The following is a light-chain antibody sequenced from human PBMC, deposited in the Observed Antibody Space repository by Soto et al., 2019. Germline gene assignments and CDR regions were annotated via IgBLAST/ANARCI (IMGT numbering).Light chain of an antibody. CDR2: NNN. Sequence: QSVRTQPPSACGTPGQRGTISCSGSSSNIGTNTVNWYLQLPGTAPKLLIYNNNQRPSGVPERFSGSKSGTSASLAISVLQSEDEANYYCAACDASLNGFVLFGSGTKVTVL. J-gene: IGLJ1*01. CDR3: AACDASLNGFVL. CDR1: SSNIGTNT. V-gene: IGLV1-44*01.